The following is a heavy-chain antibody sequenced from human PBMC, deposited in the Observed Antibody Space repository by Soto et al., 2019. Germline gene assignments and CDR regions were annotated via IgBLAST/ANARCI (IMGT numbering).Heavy chain of an antibody. CDR1: GGSISSGGYS. CDR2: IYHSGNT. J-gene: IGHJ4*01. CDR3: ARVPDY. Sequence: TLSLTCAVSGGSISSGGYSWSWIRQPPGKGLEWIGYIYHSGNTYYNPSLKSRVTISVDRSKSQFSLKLSSVTAADTAVYYYARVPDYWGQGTLVTVSS. V-gene: IGHV4-30-2*01.